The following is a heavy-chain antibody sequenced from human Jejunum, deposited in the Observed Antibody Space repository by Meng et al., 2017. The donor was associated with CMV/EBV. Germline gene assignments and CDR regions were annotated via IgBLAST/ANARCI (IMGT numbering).Heavy chain of an antibody. CDR2: IYFTEST. CDR3: AKVIRAFEV. CDR1: GASIKSRNVY. D-gene: IGHD3-3*02. J-gene: IGHJ4*02. Sequence: LTCTVSGASIKSRNVYWGWGRRTRGKGLEWIGSIYFTESTYYNPSFQSRVSMSVDTSKNQFSLRLTSVTAADTAVYFCAKVIRAFEVWGQGTLVTVSS. V-gene: IGHV4-39*07.